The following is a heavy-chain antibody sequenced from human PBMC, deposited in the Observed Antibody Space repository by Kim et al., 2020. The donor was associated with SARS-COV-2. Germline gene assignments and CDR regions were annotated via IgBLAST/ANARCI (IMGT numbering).Heavy chain of an antibody. CDR3: ARNEMSDITIFGLVSWKGPFDI. Sequence: SETLSLTCTVSGGSVSSGSYYWSWIRQPPGKGLEWIGYIYYSGSTNYNPSLKSRVTISVDTSKNQFSLKLSSVTAADTAVYYCARNEMSDITIFGLVSWKGPFDIWGQGTMVTVSS. J-gene: IGHJ3*02. CDR2: IYYSGST. D-gene: IGHD3-3*01. V-gene: IGHV4-61*01. CDR1: GGSVSSGSYY.